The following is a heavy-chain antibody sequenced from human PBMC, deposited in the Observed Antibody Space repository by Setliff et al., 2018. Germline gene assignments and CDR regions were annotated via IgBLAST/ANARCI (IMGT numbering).Heavy chain of an antibody. Sequence: GASVKVSCKASGYTFTSYGISWVRQAPGQGLEWMGWISANGGDTNYAQTFEGRLTLTRDTSIRTTDMELATLRSDDTAVYYCARARHFGMDVWGQGTTVTVSS. CDR3: ARARHFGMDV. V-gene: IGHV1-18*01. CDR2: ISANGGDT. CDR1: GYTFTSYG. J-gene: IGHJ6*02.